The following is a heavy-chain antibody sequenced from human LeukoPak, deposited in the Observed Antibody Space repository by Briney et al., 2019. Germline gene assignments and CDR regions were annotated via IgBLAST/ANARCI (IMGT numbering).Heavy chain of an antibody. CDR1: GFTFSSYW. CDR3: ARSPSTYGGYFVY. J-gene: IGHJ4*02. D-gene: IGHD5-12*01. CDR2: IKQDGSEK. Sequence: GGSLRLSCAASGFTFSSYWMSWVRRAPGKGLEWVANIKQDGSEKYYVDSVKGRFTISRDNAKNSLYLQMNSLRAEDTAVYYCARSPSTYGGYFVYWGQGTLVTVSS. V-gene: IGHV3-7*01.